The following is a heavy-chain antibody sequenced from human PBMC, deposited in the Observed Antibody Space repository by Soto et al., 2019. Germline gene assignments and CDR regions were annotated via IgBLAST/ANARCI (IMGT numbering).Heavy chain of an antibody. D-gene: IGHD2-8*01. J-gene: IGHJ3*02. CDR1: GFTFSSYA. V-gene: IGHV3-30-3*01. CDR3: ASSLRGYCTNGVCYTEDDAFDI. CDR2: ISYDGSNK. Sequence: GGSLRLSCAASGFTFSSYAMHWVRQAPGKGLEWVAVISYDGSNKYYADSVKGRFTISRDNSKNTLYLQMNSLRAEDTAVYYCASSLRGYCTNGVCYTEDDAFDIWGQGTMVTVSS.